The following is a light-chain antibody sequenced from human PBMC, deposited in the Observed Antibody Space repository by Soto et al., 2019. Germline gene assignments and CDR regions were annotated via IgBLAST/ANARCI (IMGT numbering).Light chain of an antibody. CDR3: QQYGSSST. J-gene: IGKJ5*01. V-gene: IGKV3-20*01. CDR1: QSVTSNY. Sequence: EIVMTQSPGTLSSSPGERATLSCRASQSVTSNYLAWYQQKPGQAPRLLIFGASIRDTGLPDRFSGGGSGTYFTLTISRLEPEDFAVYCRQQYGSSSTFGQGTRLEIK. CDR2: GAS.